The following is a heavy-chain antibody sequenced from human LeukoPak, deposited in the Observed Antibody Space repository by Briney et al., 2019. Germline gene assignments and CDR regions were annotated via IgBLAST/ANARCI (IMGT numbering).Heavy chain of an antibody. V-gene: IGHV3-30*18. CDR2: ISYDGSNK. J-gene: IGHJ4*02. CDR3: AKDFPCSGGSCYSSGFDY. Sequence: GGSLRLSCAASGFTFSSYGMHWVRQAPGKGLEWVAVISYDGSNKYYADSVKGRFTISRDNSKNTLYLQMNSLRVEDTAVYYCAKDFPCSGGSCYSSGFDYWGQGTLVTVSS. D-gene: IGHD2-15*01. CDR1: GFTFSSYG.